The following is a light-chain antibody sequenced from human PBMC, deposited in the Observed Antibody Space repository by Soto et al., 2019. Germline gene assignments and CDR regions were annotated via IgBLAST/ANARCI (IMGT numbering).Light chain of an antibody. CDR2: LNSDGSH. V-gene: IGLV4-69*01. Sequence: QPVLTQSPSASASLGASVKLTCTLSSGHSSYAIAWHQQQPEKGPRYLMKLNSDGSHSKGGGIPDRFSGSSSGAERYLTISSLQSEDEADYYCQTWVTGIQIFGGGTKLTVL. CDR1: SGHSSYA. CDR3: QTWVTGIQI. J-gene: IGLJ2*01.